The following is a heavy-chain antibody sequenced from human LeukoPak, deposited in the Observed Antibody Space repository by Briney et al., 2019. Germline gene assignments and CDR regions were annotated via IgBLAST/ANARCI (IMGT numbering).Heavy chain of an antibody. CDR3: ARGEYSSSSGYFDY. V-gene: IGHV1-18*01. Sequence: GASVKVSCKASGYTFTSYGISWVRQAPGQGLEWMGWISAYNGNTNYAQKLQGRVTMTTDTSTSTVYMELRSLRSDDTAVYYCARGEYSSSSGYFDYWGQGTLVTVSS. CDR2: ISAYNGNT. J-gene: IGHJ4*02. CDR1: GYTFTSYG. D-gene: IGHD6-6*01.